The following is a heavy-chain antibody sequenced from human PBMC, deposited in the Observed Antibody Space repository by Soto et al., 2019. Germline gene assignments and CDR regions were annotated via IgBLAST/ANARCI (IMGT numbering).Heavy chain of an antibody. J-gene: IGHJ6*02. CDR1: GYTFTSYA. V-gene: IGHV1-69*13. CDR2: IIPIFGTR. CDR3: ARVWVGTTFAYYYGMDV. D-gene: IGHD1-26*01. Sequence: SVKVSCKASGYTFTSYAITWVRQAPGQGLEWLGRIIPIFGTRDYAQKFQGRVTISADESTTTAYMELSSLRSDDTAVYYCARVWVGTTFAYYYGMDVWG.